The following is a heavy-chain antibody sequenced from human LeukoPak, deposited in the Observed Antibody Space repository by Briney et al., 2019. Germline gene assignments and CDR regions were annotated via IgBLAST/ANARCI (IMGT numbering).Heavy chain of an antibody. D-gene: IGHD4-17*01. V-gene: IGHV1-2*02. CDR2: INPNSGGT. CDR3: ARVRATYGDYVEGYFDY. CDR1: GYTFTGYY. Sequence: ASVKVSCKASGYTFTGYYMHWVRQAPGQGLEWMGWINPNSGGTNYAQKFQGRVTMTRDTSISTAYMELSRLRSDDTAVYYCARVRATYGDYVEGYFDYWGQGTLVTVSS. J-gene: IGHJ4*02.